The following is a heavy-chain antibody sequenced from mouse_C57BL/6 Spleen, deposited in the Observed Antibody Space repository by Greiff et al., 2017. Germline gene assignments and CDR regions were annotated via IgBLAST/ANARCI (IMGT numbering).Heavy chain of an antibody. CDR2: ISYSGST. V-gene: IGHV3-8*01. Sequence: DVKLQESGPGLAKPSQTLSLTCSVTGYSITSDYWNWIRKFPGNKLEYMGYISYSGSTYYNPSHNSRISIIRDPSKNQYYLQLNSVTTEDTATYYGARSLSSGYLSDWGQGTTLTVSS. CDR3: ARSLSSGYLSD. CDR1: GYSITSDY. D-gene: IGHD3-2*02. J-gene: IGHJ2*01.